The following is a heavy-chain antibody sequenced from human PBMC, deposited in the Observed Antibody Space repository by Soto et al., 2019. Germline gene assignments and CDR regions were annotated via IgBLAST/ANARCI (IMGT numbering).Heavy chain of an antibody. V-gene: IGHV4-39*01. D-gene: IGHD3-10*01. CDR1: GGSISSSSYY. CDR3: ATITRAYYMDV. J-gene: IGHJ6*03. Sequence: QLQLQESGPGLVKPSETLSLTCSVSGGSISSSSYYWGWIRQPPGKGLEWIGSIYYSGSSYYNPSLKGRFTLPVDTSENKFSLRLSSLTAADTAVYYCATITRAYYMDVWGKGTKVTV. CDR2: IYYSGSS.